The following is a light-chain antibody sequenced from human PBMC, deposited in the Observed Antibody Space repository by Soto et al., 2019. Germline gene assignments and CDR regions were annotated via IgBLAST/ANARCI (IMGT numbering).Light chain of an antibody. V-gene: IGKV3-11*01. Sequence: EIVLTQSPDTLSLSPGERATLSCRASQSVSGYLGWYHQKPGQAPRLLIYDASNRAYGVPARFRGSGSGTNFTVNLASRAPDGFAVYYCQQRSNWPYLTCGGGTRV. CDR1: QSVSGY. CDR2: DAS. CDR3: QQRSNWPYLT. J-gene: IGKJ4*01.